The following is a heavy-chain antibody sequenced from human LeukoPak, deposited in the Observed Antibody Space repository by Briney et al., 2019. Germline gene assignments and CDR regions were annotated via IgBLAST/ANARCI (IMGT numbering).Heavy chain of an antibody. CDR2: ISGSGGST. CDR1: GFTFSSYA. J-gene: IGHJ4*02. CDR3: AKDALSGWYYFDY. Sequence: GGSLRLSCAASGFTFSSYAMSWVRLAPGKGLEWVSAISGSGGSTYYADSVKGRFTISRGNSKNTLYLQMNSLRAEDTAVYYCAKDALSGWYYFDYWGQGTLVTVSS. D-gene: IGHD6-19*01. V-gene: IGHV3-23*01.